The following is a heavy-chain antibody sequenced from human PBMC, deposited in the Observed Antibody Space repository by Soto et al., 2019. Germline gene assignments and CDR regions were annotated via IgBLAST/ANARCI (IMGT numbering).Heavy chain of an antibody. CDR1: GGSISYYY. CDR3: ARGPCSSSNCYKSGLFTGGFNYYGMDV. J-gene: IGHJ6*01. D-gene: IGHD2-2*02. CDR2: MYYIGST. V-gene: IGHV4-59*01. Sequence: QVQLQESGPGLVKPSETLSLTCTVSGGSISYYYWSWIRQPPGKGLEWIGYMYYIGSTNYNPSLKSRVTISVDTSKNQFSLKLSSVTAADTAVYYCARGPCSSSNCYKSGLFTGGFNYYGMDVWGQGTTVIVSS.